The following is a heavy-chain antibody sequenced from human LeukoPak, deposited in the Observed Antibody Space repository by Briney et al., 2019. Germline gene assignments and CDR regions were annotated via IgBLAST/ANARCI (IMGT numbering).Heavy chain of an antibody. CDR2: ISGSGGST. CDR1: GFTYSHYG. J-gene: IGHJ4*02. V-gene: IGHV3-23*01. D-gene: IGHD3/OR15-3a*01. Sequence: GGSLRLSCVASGFTYSHYGMNWVRQAPGKGLEWVSAISGSGGSTYYADSVKGRFTISRDNSKNTLYLQMNSLRAEDTAVYYCAKVPGRWTGRVDYWGQGTLVTVSS. CDR3: AKVPGRWTGRVDY.